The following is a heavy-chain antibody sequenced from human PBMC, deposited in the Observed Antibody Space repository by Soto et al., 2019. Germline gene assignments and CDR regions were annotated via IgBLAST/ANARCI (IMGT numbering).Heavy chain of an antibody. J-gene: IGHJ5*02. V-gene: IGHV1-18*01. CDR3: ARDIYDYIWGSYRPDWFDP. Sequence: ASVKVSCKASGYTFTSYGISWVRQAPGQGLEWMGWISAYNGNTNYAQKLQGRVTMTTDTSTSTAYMELRSLRSDDTAVYYCARDIYDYIWGSYRPDWFDPWGQGTLVTVSS. CDR1: GYTFTSYG. D-gene: IGHD3-16*02. CDR2: ISAYNGNT.